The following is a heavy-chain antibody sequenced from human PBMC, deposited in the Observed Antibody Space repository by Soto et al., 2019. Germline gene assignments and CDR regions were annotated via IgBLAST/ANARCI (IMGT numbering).Heavy chain of an antibody. J-gene: IGHJ4*02. CDR1: GFTFSSYW. V-gene: IGHV3-7*01. D-gene: IGHD6-13*01. CDR2: IKQDGSNK. CDR3: AKDRQQLVRGYFDY. Sequence: GGSLRLSCAASGFTFSSYWMSWVRQAPGKGLEWVANIKQDGSNKYYGDSVKGRFTISRDNSKNTLYLEMNSLRAEDTAVYYCAKDRQQLVRGYFDYWGQGTLVTVSS.